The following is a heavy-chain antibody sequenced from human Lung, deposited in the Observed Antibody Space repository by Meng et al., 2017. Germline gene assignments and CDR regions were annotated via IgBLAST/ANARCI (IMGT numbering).Heavy chain of an antibody. CDR3: ASSPSHSSGYYYD. CDR1: GYTFTSYD. D-gene: IGHD3-22*01. J-gene: IGHJ4*02. V-gene: IGHV1-8*01. CDR2: MNPNSGNT. Sequence: ASVKISCKASGYTFTSYDINWVRQATGQGLEWMGWMNPNSGNTGYAQKFQGRVTMTRNTSISTAYMELSSLRSEDTAVYYCASSPSHSSGYYYDWGQGTLVTVSS.